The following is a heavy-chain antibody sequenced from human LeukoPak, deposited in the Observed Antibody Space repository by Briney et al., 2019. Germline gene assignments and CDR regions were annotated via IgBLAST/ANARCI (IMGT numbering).Heavy chain of an antibody. V-gene: IGHV1-2*02. CDR1: EYTFTGYY. Sequence: ASVKVSCKASEYTFTGYYMNWVRQAPGQGLGWMGWINPNSGGTNYAQKFQGRVTMTRDTSISTAYMELSGLRSDDTAVYYCARAEYYYDSSGLKELPCDYWGQGTQVTVSS. CDR2: INPNSGGT. D-gene: IGHD3-22*01. CDR3: ARAEYYYDSSGLKELPCDY. J-gene: IGHJ4*02.